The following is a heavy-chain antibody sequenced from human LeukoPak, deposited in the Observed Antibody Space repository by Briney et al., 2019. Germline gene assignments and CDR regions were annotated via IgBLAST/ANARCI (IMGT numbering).Heavy chain of an antibody. CDR2: VNLQGST. J-gene: IGHJ3*02. Sequence: SETLSLTCGVSGGSITNTNYWTWVRQPPGKGLEWIGEVNLQGSTNYNPSLMGRVAISVDTSENHISLQLTSVTAADTAVYYCARGLNYYDSSGFDIWGQGTMVTVSS. V-gene: IGHV4-4*02. CDR3: ARGLNYYDSSGFDI. D-gene: IGHD3-22*01. CDR1: GGSITNTNY.